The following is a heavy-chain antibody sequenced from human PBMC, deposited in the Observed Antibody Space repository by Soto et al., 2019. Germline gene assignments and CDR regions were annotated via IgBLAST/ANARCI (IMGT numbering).Heavy chain of an antibody. V-gene: IGHV3-72*01. CDR1: GFTFSDHY. Sequence: EVQLVESGGGLVQPGGSLRLSCAGSGFTFSDHYIDWVRQAPGKGLEWVGRSRDKAQGYSITYAASVKGRFTTSRDESKTSVYLQMNMLNTEDTDVYYCVRATYFSDSSGYTRCLDYWGQGTLVTVSS. D-gene: IGHD3-22*01. CDR3: VRATYFSDSSGYTRCLDY. CDR2: SRDKAQGYSI. J-gene: IGHJ4*02.